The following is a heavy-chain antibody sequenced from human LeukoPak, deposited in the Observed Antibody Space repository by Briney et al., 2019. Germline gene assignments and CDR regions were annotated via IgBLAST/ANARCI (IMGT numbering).Heavy chain of an antibody. D-gene: IGHD2-2*01. Sequence: SETLSLTCTVSGASITNHYWSWIRQPPGKGLEWVGYVYYTGSTSYNPSLKSRVAISVDTSQNQFSLKLSSVTAADTAVYYCARALGYCSSTSCLNWFDPWGQGTLVTVSS. J-gene: IGHJ5*02. CDR3: ARALGYCSSTSCLNWFDP. CDR2: VYYTGST. CDR1: GASITNHY. V-gene: IGHV4-59*11.